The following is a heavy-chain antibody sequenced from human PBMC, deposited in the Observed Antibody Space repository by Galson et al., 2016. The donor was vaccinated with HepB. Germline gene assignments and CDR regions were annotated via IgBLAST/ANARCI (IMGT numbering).Heavy chain of an antibody. CDR3: ARENSSGWFWDYYYYGMDV. CDR2: IKQDGSEK. V-gene: IGHV3-7*03. D-gene: IGHD6-19*01. CDR1: GFTFSNYW. J-gene: IGHJ6*02. Sequence: SLRLSCAASGFTFSNYWMSWVRQAPGKGLGWVANIKQDGSEKYYVDSVKGRFTTSRDNAKNSLYLQMTSLRAEDTAVYYCARENSSGWFWDYYYYGMDVWGQGTTVSVSS.